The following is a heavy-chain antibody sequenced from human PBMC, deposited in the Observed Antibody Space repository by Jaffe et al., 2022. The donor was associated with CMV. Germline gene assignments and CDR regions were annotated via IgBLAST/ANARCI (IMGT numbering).Heavy chain of an antibody. CDR1: GFTFSSYG. V-gene: IGHV3-30*18. J-gene: IGHJ1*01. CDR2: ISYDGSNK. D-gene: IGHD3-22*01. CDR3: AKDGYYYDSSGYYL. Sequence: QVQLVESGGGVVQPGRSLRLSCAASGFTFSSYGMHWVRQAPGKGLEWVAVISYDGSNKYYADSVKGRFTISRDNSKNTLYLQMNSLRAEDTAVYYCAKDGYYYDSSGYYLWGQGTLVTVSS.